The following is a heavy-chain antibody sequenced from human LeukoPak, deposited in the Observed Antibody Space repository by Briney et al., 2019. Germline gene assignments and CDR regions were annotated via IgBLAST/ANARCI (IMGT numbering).Heavy chain of an antibody. J-gene: IGHJ4*02. D-gene: IGHD5-12*01. V-gene: IGHV3-66*01. Sequence: PGGSLRLSCAASGFTVSSYYMTWVRQAPGKGLEWVSVIYSGGSTYYADSVKGRIAISRDNSKNTLFLQMNSLRAEDTAVYYCASGVATIIPPPEWGQGTLVTVSS. CDR1: GFTVSSYY. CDR2: IYSGGST. CDR3: ASGVATIIPPPE.